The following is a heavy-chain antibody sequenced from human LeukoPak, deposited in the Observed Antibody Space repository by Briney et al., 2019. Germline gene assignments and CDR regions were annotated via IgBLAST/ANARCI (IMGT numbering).Heavy chain of an antibody. J-gene: IGHJ4*02. CDR3: ARARGLRYFDWGDYFDY. V-gene: IGHV1-2*06. D-gene: IGHD3-9*01. CDR2: VNPSSGGT. Sequence: ASVKVSCKASGYTFTGYYMHWVRQAPGQGLEWMGRVNPSSGGTNYAQKFQGRVTMTRDTSISTAYMELSRLRSDDTAVYYCARARGLRYFDWGDYFDYWGQGTLVTVSS. CDR1: GYTFTGYY.